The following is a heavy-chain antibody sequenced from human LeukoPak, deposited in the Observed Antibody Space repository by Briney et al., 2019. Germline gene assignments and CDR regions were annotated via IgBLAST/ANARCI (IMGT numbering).Heavy chain of an antibody. V-gene: IGHV3-74*01. D-gene: IGHD3-22*01. CDR2: INSDGINT. CDR3: ARESSGSSGYYHRGYYYMDV. J-gene: IGHJ6*03. Sequence: GSLRLSCAASGFTFSNYWMHWVRQAPGKGLVWVSRINSDGINTSYADSVKGRFTISRDNAKNTLNLQMNSLRAEDTAAYYCARESSGSSGYYHRGYYYMDVWGKGTTVTISS. CDR1: GFTFSNYW.